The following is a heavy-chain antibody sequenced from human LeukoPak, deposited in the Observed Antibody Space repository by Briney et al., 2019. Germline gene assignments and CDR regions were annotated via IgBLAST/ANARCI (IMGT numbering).Heavy chain of an antibody. Sequence: PGGSLRLSCAASGFTFSSYWMSWVRQAPGKGREWVANIKQDGSDKYYFVSVNGLFTISRDNAKISLYLQMNSLRAEDTAVYYCARDSSWDDILTGYYKDAFDIWGQGTMVTVSS. J-gene: IGHJ3*02. CDR1: GFTFSSYW. CDR3: ARDSSWDDILTGYYKDAFDI. D-gene: IGHD3-9*01. V-gene: IGHV3-7*01. CDR2: IKQDGSDK.